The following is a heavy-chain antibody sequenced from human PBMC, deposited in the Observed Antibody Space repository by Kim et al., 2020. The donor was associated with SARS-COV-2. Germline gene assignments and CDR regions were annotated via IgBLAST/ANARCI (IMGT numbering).Heavy chain of an antibody. CDR2: ISYDGSNK. D-gene: IGHD3-16*01. CDR1: GFTFSNYG. CDR3: AREGETRTGYYYYMDV. J-gene: IGHJ6*03. Sequence: GGSLRLSCAASGFTFSNYGLHWVRQAPGKGLEWLSVISYDGSNKYYVDSVKGRFTISRDNSKDTLYLQMSSLTAEDTAVYYCAREGETRTGYYYYMDVWGKGTTVTVSS. V-gene: IGHV3-30-3*01.